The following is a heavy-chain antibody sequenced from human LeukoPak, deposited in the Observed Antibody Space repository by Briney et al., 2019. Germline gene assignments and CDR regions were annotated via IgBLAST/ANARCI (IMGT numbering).Heavy chain of an antibody. D-gene: IGHD6-13*01. J-gene: IGHJ4*02. CDR2: INPNCCGT. CDR3: SFGQQQLEGSIDY. CDR1: GCTFTGYY. V-gene: IGHV1-2*02. Sequence: ASVKVSCTASGCTFTGYYLHWVRLAPGPGLEWMGWINPNCCGTNYAHKFQGRVTMTRDTSISTAYTELRSLRSDATAVYYCSFGQQQLEGSIDYWGQGTLVTVSS.